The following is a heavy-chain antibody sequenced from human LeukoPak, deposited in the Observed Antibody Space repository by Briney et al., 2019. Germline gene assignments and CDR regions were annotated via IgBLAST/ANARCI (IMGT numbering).Heavy chain of an antibody. D-gene: IGHD4-11*01. V-gene: IGHV4-4*07. CDR3: ARNRGGSTVTYYYYMDV. CDR2: IYTSGST. Sequence: KASETLSLTCTVSGGSISSYYWSWIRQPAGKGLEWIGRIYTSGSTNYNPSLKSRVTISVDTSRNQFSLKLSSVTAADTAVYYCARNRGGSTVTYYYYMDVWGIGTSVTVSS. CDR1: GGSISSYY. J-gene: IGHJ6*03.